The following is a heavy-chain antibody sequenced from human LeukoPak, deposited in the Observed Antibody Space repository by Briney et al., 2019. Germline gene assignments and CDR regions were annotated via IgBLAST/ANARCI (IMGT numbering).Heavy chain of an antibody. CDR3: ARDYDILTGSLFDY. CDR2: IYTSGST. J-gene: IGHJ4*02. D-gene: IGHD3-9*01. Sequence: SETLSLTCTVSGGSISSYYWSWIRQPAGKGLEWIGRIYTSGSTNYNLSLKSRVTMSVDTSKNQFSLKLSSVTAADTAVYYCARDYDILTGSLFDYWGQGTLVTVSS. V-gene: IGHV4-4*07. CDR1: GGSISSYY.